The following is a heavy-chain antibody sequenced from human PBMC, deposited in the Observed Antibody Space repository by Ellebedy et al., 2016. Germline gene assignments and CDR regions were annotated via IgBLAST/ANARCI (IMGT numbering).Heavy chain of an antibody. CDR3: ATEKEAFDI. Sequence: ASAKVSCKASGGTFSTYGISWVRQAPGQGLEWMGGIIPILGIANYAQRFQGRVTITADKSTSTAYMELNSLRSDDTALYYCATEKEAFDIWGQGTLVTVSS. CDR1: GGTFSTYG. CDR2: IIPILGIA. J-gene: IGHJ3*02. V-gene: IGHV1-69*10.